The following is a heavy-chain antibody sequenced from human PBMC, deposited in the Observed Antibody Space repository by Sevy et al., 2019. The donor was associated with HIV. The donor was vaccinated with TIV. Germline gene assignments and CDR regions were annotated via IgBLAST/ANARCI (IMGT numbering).Heavy chain of an antibody. CDR3: ARARLDYEFWSGSYFSRAPWGYKYYAMDV. Sequence: ASVKVSCEAAGYSFTNFDINWVRQATGQGLEWMGWMNPNNGNTHYAQKFQGRVTMTRSSSANTAYMGLSSLTSEETAIYYCARARLDYEFWSGSYFSRAPWGYKYYAMDVWGQGTTVTVSS. CDR2: MNPNNGNT. V-gene: IGHV1-8*01. CDR1: GYSFTNFD. D-gene: IGHD3-3*01. J-gene: IGHJ6*02.